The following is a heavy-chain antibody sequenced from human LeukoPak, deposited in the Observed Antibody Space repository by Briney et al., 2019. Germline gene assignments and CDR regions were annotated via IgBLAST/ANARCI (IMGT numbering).Heavy chain of an antibody. CDR2: ISGTGGGT. V-gene: IGHV3-23*01. CDR3: AKSIVLMVYAPPYYYGMDV. Sequence: PGGSLRLSCAASGFTFRRYAMSWVRQAPGKGLEWVSGISGTGGGTYYADSVKGRFTISRDNSKNTLYLQMNSLRAEDTAVYYCAKSIVLMVYAPPYYYGMDVWGQGTTVTVSS. D-gene: IGHD2-8*01. J-gene: IGHJ6*02. CDR1: GFTFRRYA.